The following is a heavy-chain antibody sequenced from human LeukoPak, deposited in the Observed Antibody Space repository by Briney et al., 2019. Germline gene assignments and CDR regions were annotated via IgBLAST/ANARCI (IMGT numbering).Heavy chain of an antibody. CDR2: IDSGGST. Sequence: GGSLRLSCAASGFTVSSNYMSWVRQAPGKGLELVSVIDSGGSTYYADSVKGRFTISRDNSKNTLYLQMNSLRAEDTAVYYCARETRYYDSSGYHAAFDYWGQGTLVTVSS. CDR1: GFTVSSNY. D-gene: IGHD3-22*01. V-gene: IGHV3-53*01. J-gene: IGHJ4*02. CDR3: ARETRYYDSSGYHAAFDY.